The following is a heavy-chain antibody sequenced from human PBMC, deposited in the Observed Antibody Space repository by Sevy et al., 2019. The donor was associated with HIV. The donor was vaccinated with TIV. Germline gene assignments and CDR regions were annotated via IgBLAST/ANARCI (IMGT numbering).Heavy chain of an antibody. CDR3: ARSWDYWGQMGY. CDR1: GFTFSTYA. J-gene: IGHJ4*02. V-gene: IGHV3-7*03. D-gene: IGHD7-27*01. Sequence: GGSLRLSCAASGFTFSTYAMNWVRQAPGKGLEWVANIKQDGSDKYYMESVKGRFNISRDNTKNSLYLQPNSLRAEDTAVYYCARSWDYWGQMGYWGQGTLVTVSS. CDR2: IKQDGSDK.